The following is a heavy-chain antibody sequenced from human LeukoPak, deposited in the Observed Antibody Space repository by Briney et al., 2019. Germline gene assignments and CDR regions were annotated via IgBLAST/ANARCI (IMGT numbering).Heavy chain of an antibody. Sequence: SETLSLTCAVYSGPFSGYYWSWIRQPPGKGLEWIGEINHSGSTNYNPSLKSRVTISVDTSENQFSLKLSSVTAADTAVYYCARVTGGTMIVAHFDYWGQGTLVTVSS. CDR3: ARVTGGTMIVAHFDY. V-gene: IGHV4-34*01. CDR2: INHSGST. CDR1: SGPFSGYY. J-gene: IGHJ4*02. D-gene: IGHD3-22*01.